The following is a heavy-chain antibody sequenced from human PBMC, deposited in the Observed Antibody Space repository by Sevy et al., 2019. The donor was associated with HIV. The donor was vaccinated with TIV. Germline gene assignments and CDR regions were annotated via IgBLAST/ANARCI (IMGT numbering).Heavy chain of an antibody. CDR3: AREKGSGTILSAFDI. CDR1: GGSINTYS. CDR2: IYYTGNT. V-gene: IGHV4-59*01. J-gene: IGHJ3*02. D-gene: IGHD3-10*01. Sequence: SETLSLTCTVSGGSINTYSWNWVRQSPGKGLEWIGYIYYTGNTNYSPSFKSRVTISLDTSKNQFSLVLSSVTAADTAVYYCAREKGSGTILSAFDIWGQGTMVTVSS.